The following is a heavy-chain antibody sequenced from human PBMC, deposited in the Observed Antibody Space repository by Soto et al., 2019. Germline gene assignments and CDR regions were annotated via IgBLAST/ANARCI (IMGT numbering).Heavy chain of an antibody. D-gene: IGHD6-13*01. CDR2: ISYDGSNK. CDR1: GFTFSSYA. CDR3: ARDGIAAAAAAYYYGMDV. J-gene: IGHJ6*02. Sequence: GGSLRLSCAASGFTFSSYAMHWVRQAPGKGLEWAAVISYDGSNKYYADSVKGRFTISRDNSKNTLYLQMNSLRAEDTAVYYCARDGIAAAAAAYYYGMDVWGQGTTVTVSS. V-gene: IGHV3-30-3*01.